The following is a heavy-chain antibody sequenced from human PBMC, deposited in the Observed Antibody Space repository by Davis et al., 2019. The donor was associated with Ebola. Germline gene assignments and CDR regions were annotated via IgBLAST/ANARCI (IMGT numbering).Heavy chain of an antibody. Sequence: GESLKISCAASGFTFSSYSMNWVRQAPGKGLEWVSYISSSSSTIYYADSVKGRFTISRDNAKNSLYLQMNSLRAEDTAVYYCARRLEVVVVAATYYYYYGMDVWGQGTTVIVSS. CDR1: GFTFSSYS. CDR3: ARRLEVVVVAATYYYYYGMDV. V-gene: IGHV3-48*04. J-gene: IGHJ6*02. CDR2: ISSSSSTI. D-gene: IGHD2-15*01.